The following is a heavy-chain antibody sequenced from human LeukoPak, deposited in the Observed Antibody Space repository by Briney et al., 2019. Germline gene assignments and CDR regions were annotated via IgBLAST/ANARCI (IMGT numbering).Heavy chain of an antibody. D-gene: IGHD3-22*01. J-gene: IGHJ4*02. Sequence: GSLRLSCTASGFTFSDYYMSWIRQAPGKGLEWVSYISSSGSTIYYADSVKGRFTISRDNAKNSLYLQMNSLRAEDTAVYYCARGPTMIVVVVFDYWGQGTLVTVSS. CDR1: GFTFSDYY. CDR2: ISSSGSTI. CDR3: ARGPTMIVVVVFDY. V-gene: IGHV3-11*04.